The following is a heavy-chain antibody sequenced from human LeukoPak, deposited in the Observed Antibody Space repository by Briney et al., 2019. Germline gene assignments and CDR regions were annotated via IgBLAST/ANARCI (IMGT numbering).Heavy chain of an antibody. V-gene: IGHV1-8*03. J-gene: IGHJ2*01. Sequence: GASVKVSCKASGYTFTSYDINWVRQATGQGLEWMGWMTPNSGYTGYAQKFQGRVTITRNTSITTAYMELSSLRFEDTAVYNCARGRDGYNFGYFDLWGRGTLVTVSS. CDR1: GYTFTSYD. CDR2: MTPNSGYT. D-gene: IGHD5-24*01. CDR3: ARGRDGYNFGYFDL.